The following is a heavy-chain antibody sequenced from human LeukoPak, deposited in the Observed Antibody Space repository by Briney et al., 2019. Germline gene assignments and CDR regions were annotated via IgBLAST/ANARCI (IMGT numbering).Heavy chain of an antibody. CDR1: GFTFSNAW. Sequence: GGSLRLSCATSGFTFSNAWMNWVRQAPGKGLEWVGRIRSNSDGGTIDYAAPVKGRLTLSRDDSKTTLYLQMNSLQTEDTAVYYCATDFYDSTWGQGTLVTVSS. J-gene: IGHJ5*02. CDR3: ATDFYDST. CDR2: IRSNSDGGTI. D-gene: IGHD3-22*01. V-gene: IGHV3-15*07.